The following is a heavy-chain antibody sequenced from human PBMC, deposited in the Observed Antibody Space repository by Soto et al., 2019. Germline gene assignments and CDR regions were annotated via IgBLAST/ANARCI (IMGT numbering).Heavy chain of an antibody. Sequence: QVKLQESGPGLVKPSETLSLTCTVSGSSLSGHYWSWMRQPPGKGLECIGYIYYGGSTNYNPSLKSRATLSVDTAKTQFSLELSSVTAADTAVYYCARLSSCGDYAHWGQGTLVTVSS. CDR3: ARLSSCGDYAH. D-gene: IGHD4-17*01. CDR1: GSSLSGHY. CDR2: IYYGGST. J-gene: IGHJ4*02. V-gene: IGHV4-59*08.